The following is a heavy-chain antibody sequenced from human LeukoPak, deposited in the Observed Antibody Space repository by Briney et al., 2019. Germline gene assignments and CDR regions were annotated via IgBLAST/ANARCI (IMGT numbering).Heavy chain of an antibody. J-gene: IGHJ4*02. CDR1: GFTVSSYW. V-gene: IGHV3-74*01. CDR2: INSDGSST. D-gene: IGHD3-9*01. Sequence: GGSLRLSCAASGFTVSSYWMHWVRQAPGKGLVWVPRINSDGSSTSYADSVKGRFTISRDNAKNTLYLQMNSLRAEDTAIYYCARGGAPYFDWCFDYWGQGTLVTVSS. CDR3: ARGGAPYFDWCFDY.